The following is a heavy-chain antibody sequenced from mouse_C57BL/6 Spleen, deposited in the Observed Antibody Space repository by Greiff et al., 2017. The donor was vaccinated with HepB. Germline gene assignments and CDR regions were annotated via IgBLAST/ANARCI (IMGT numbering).Heavy chain of an antibody. CDR3: ASGASSGPYYFDY. Sequence: QVQLQQPGAELVMPGASVKLSCKASGYTFTSYWMHWVKQRPGQGLEWIGEIDPSDSYTNYNQKFKGKSTLTGDKSSSTAYMQLSSLTSEDSAVYYCASGASSGPYYFDYWGQGTTLTVSS. D-gene: IGHD3-2*02. CDR1: GYTFTSYW. CDR2: IDPSDSYT. J-gene: IGHJ2*01. V-gene: IGHV1-69*01.